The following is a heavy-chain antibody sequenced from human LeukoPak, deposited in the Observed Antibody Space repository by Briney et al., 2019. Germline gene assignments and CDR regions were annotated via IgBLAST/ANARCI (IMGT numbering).Heavy chain of an antibody. CDR3: ARGGVLWFGELKKWFDP. Sequence: SETLSLTCAVYGGSFSGYYWSWLRQPPGKGLEWIGEINHSGSTNYNPSLKSRVTISVDTSKNQFSLKLSSVTAADTAVYYCARGGVLWFGELKKWFDPWGQGTLVTVSS. V-gene: IGHV4-34*01. CDR2: INHSGST. CDR1: GGSFSGYY. D-gene: IGHD3-10*01. J-gene: IGHJ5*02.